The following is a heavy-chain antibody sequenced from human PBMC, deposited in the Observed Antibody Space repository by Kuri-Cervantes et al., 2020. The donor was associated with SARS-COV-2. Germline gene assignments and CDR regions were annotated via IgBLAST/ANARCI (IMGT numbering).Heavy chain of an antibody. D-gene: IGHD3-16*01. Sequence: SETLSLTCTVSGGSISSSSYYWSWIRQPPGKGLEWIGEIHHAVGTFYTPSLRSRATILLDTSKNQFSLKLRSVTAADTAMYYCARGVGGGETFDFWGQGTLVTVSS. CDR2: IHHAVGT. V-gene: IGHV4-39*01. CDR3: ARGVGGGETFDF. J-gene: IGHJ4*02. CDR1: GGSISSSSYY.